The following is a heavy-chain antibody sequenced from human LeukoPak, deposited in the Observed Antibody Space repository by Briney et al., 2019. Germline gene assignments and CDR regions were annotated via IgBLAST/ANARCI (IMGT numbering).Heavy chain of an antibody. CDR1: GQSFSSYS. Sequence: SETLSLTCDVFGQSFSSYSWAWTWIRQPPGEGLEWIGGIIESEARHASPNPSLEGRVSIEMGPCKKQFSLTLPSLPDADPAIYYCARGRYPPRRFFDVWGRGTLVTVSS. CDR2: IIESEARHA. D-gene: IGHD3-16*02. V-gene: IGHV4-34*01. CDR3: ARGRYPPRRFFDV. J-gene: IGHJ2*01.